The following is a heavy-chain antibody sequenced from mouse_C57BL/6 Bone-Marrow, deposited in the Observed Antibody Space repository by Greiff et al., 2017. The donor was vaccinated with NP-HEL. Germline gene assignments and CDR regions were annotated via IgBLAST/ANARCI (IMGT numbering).Heavy chain of an antibody. CDR2: ISYDGSN. CDR3: ARAFTTVVATDY. D-gene: IGHD1-1*01. Sequence: VQLKESGPGLVKPSQSLSLTCSVTGYSITSGYYWNWIRQFPGNKLEWMGYISYDGSNNYNPSLKNRISITRDTSKNQFFLKLNSVTTEDTATYYCARAFTTVVATDYWGQGTTLTVSS. J-gene: IGHJ2*01. V-gene: IGHV3-6*01. CDR1: GYSITSGYY.